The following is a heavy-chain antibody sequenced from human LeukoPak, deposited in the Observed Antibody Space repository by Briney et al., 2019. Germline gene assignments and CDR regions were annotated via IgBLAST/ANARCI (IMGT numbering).Heavy chain of an antibody. CDR3: ARGLAYCGGDCYSGNIDY. V-gene: IGHV4-34*01. J-gene: IGHJ4*02. D-gene: IGHD2-21*02. Sequence: PSETLSLTCAVYGRSFSGYYWSWIRQPPGKGLEWIGEINHSGSTNYNPSLKSRVTISVDTSKNQFSLKLSSVTAADTAVYYCARGLAYCGGDCYSGNIDYWGQGTLVTVSS. CDR1: GRSFSGYY. CDR2: INHSGST.